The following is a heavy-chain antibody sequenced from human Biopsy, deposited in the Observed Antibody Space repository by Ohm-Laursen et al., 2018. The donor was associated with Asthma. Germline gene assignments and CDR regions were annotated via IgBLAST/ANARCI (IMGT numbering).Heavy chain of an antibody. CDR3: ARPRWGPYGY. D-gene: IGHD4-17*01. Sequence: GSLRLSSAASGSTFSSYSMNWVRQAPGKGLEWVSYISSSSSTIYYADSVKGRFTISRDNAKNSLYLQMNSLRDEDTAVYYCARPRWGPYGYWGQGTLVTVSS. J-gene: IGHJ4*02. CDR2: ISSSSSTI. CDR1: GSTFSSYS. V-gene: IGHV3-48*02.